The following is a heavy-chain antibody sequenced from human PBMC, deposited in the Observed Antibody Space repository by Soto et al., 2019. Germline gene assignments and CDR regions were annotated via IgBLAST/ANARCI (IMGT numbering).Heavy chain of an antibody. D-gene: IGHD3-3*01. CDR3: ARGLSIFGVVSPYYMDV. J-gene: IGHJ6*03. CDR1: GGSFSGYY. V-gene: IGHV4-34*01. Sequence: PSETLSLTCAVYGGSFSGYYWSWIRQPPGKGLEWIGEINHSGSTNYNPSLKSRVTISVDTSKNQFSLKLSSVTAADTAVYYCARGLSIFGVVSPYYMDVWGKGTTVTVSS. CDR2: INHSGST.